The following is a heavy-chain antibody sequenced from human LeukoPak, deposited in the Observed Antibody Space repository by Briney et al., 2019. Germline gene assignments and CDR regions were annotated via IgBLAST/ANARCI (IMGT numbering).Heavy chain of an antibody. Sequence: PSETLSLTCTVSGGSISSGGYYWSWIRQPPGKGLEWIGYIYHSGSTYYNPSLKSRVTISVDRSKNQFSLKLSSVTAADKAVYYCARDRGITIFGVARSAFDIWGQGTMVTVSS. CDR1: GGSISSGGYY. J-gene: IGHJ3*02. V-gene: IGHV4-30-2*01. CDR2: IYHSGST. D-gene: IGHD3-3*01. CDR3: ARDRGITIFGVARSAFDI.